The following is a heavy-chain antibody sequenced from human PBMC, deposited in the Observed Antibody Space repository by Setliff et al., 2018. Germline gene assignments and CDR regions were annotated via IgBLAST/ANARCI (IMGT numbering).Heavy chain of an antibody. V-gene: IGHV1-18*01. CDR2: ISAYDGNT. D-gene: IGHD6-19*01. Sequence: GASVKVSCKASAYSFTNYGITWVRQAPGQGLEWMGWISAYDGNTRFAQNIQGRVTLTTDTPTSTDYMELRSLRSDDTAVYYCARSPPNRGFGSGWYGDFWGQGTLVTVSS. CDR3: ARSPPNRGFGSGWYGDF. CDR1: AYSFTNYG. J-gene: IGHJ4*02.